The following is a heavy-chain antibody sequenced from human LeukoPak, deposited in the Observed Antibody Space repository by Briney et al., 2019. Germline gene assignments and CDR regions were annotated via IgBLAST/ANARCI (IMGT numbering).Heavy chain of an antibody. CDR1: GGSFSGYY. D-gene: IGHD3-22*01. CDR2: INHSGST. J-gene: IGHJ4*02. CDR3: ARSYYYDSSGADDY. Sequence: SETLSLTCAVYGGSFSGYYWSWIRQPPGKGLEWIGEINHSGSTNYNPSLKSRVTLSVDTSKNQFSLKLSSVTAADTAVYYCARSYYYDSSGADDYWGQGTLVTVSS. V-gene: IGHV4-34*01.